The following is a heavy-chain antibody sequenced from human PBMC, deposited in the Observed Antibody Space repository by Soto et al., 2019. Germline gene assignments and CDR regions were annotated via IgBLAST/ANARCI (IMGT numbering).Heavy chain of an antibody. J-gene: IGHJ4*02. CDR2: IYWDDDK. Sequence: QITLKESGPTLVKPTQTLTLTCTLSGFSLSTSGVGVGWIRKPPGKALEWLALIYWDDDKRYSPSLKSRLTVTKDTFKSQVAMTMTNMDPVDTATYFFARSIGRFRSFDYWGQGTLVTVSS. CDR1: GFSLSTSGVG. CDR3: ARSIGRFRSFDY. V-gene: IGHV2-5*02. D-gene: IGHD1-26*01.